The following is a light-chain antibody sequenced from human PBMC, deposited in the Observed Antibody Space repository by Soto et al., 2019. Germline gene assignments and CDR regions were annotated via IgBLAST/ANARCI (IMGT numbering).Light chain of an antibody. CDR3: LQYKNWPYT. CDR2: GAS. Sequence: EIVMTQSPATLSLSPGERATLSCRASQSVSSKLVWYQQKHRQAPRLLLYGASTRATGIPVRFSGSGSWTEFTLIISSLQSEDFAVYYCLQYKNWPYTFGQGTRLEIK. V-gene: IGKV3-15*01. CDR1: QSVSSK. J-gene: IGKJ2*01.